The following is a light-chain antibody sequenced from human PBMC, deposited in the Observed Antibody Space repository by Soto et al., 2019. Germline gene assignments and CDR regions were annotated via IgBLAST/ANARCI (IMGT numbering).Light chain of an antibody. CDR2: GAS. J-gene: IGKJ1*01. Sequence: EIVMTQSPATLSVSPVERATLSCRPSQSVSSSYLAWYQQKPGQAPRLLIYGASSRATGIPDRFSGSGSGTDFTLTISRLEPEDFAVYYCQQYGSSPWTFGQGTKVDIK. CDR3: QQYGSSPWT. CDR1: QSVSSSY. V-gene: IGKV3-20*01.